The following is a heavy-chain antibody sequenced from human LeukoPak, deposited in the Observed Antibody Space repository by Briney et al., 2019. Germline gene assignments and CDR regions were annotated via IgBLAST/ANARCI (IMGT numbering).Heavy chain of an antibody. Sequence: GGSLRLSCAASGSTFSGSAMHWVRQASGKGLEWVGRIRSKANSYATAYAASVKGRFTISRDDSKSTAYLQMNSLKTEDTAVYYCTSRIVVHLDYWGQGTLVTVSS. J-gene: IGHJ4*02. V-gene: IGHV3-73*01. CDR1: GSTFSGSA. D-gene: IGHD3-22*01. CDR2: IRSKANSYAT. CDR3: TSRIVVHLDY.